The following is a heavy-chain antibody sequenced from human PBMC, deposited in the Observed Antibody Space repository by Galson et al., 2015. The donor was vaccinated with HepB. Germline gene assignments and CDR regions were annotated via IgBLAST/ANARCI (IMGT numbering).Heavy chain of an antibody. D-gene: IGHD5-18*01. CDR2: IIPIFGTA. V-gene: IGHV1-69*13. CDR3: AGGYSYGHHKSYYYYYMDV. CDR1: GGTFSSYA. Sequence: SVKVSCKASGGTFSSYAISWVRQAPGQGLEWMGGIIPIFGTASYAQKFQGRVTITADESTSTAYMELSSLRSEDTAVYYCAGGYSYGHHKSYYYYYMDVWGKGTTVTVSS. J-gene: IGHJ6*03.